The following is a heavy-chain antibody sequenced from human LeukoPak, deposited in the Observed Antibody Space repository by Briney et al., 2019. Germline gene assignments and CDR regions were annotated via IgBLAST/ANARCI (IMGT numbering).Heavy chain of an antibody. J-gene: IGHJ3*02. V-gene: IGHV1-69*04. CDR3: ARAKEGVEDAFDI. D-gene: IGHD1-1*01. CDR2: IIPILGIA. Sequence: SVKVSCKASGGTYSSYAISWVRQAPGQGLEWMGRIIPILGIANYAQKLQGRVTITADKSTSTAYVELSSLRSEDTAVYYCARAKEGVEDAFDIWGQGTMVTFSS. CDR1: GGTYSSYA.